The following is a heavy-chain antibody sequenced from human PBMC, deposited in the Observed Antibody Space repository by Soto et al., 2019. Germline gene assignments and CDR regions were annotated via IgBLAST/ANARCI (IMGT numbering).Heavy chain of an antibody. CDR1: GFTFSDYY. V-gene: IGHV3-11*01. CDR2: ISSSGSTI. J-gene: IGHJ4*02. CDR3: AKFHLLWFGELLAFDY. D-gene: IGHD3-10*01. Sequence: GGSLRLSCAASGFTFSDYYMXWIRQAPGKWLEWVSYISSSGSTIYYRDSVKGRFTISRDNAKNSLYLQMNSLRAEDTAVYYCAKFHLLWFGELLAFDYWGQGTLVTVSS.